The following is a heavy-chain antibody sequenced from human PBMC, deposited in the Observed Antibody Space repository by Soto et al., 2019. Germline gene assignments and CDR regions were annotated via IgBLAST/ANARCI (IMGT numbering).Heavy chain of an antibody. Sequence: PSETLSLTCSVSGASISSSSYYWGWIRQPPGKGLEWIGAIHYSGSTNYNPSLKSRVTISVDTSKNQFSLKLSSVTAADTAVYYCARAYGGYADYWGQGALVTVSS. J-gene: IGHJ4*02. V-gene: IGHV4-39*07. CDR2: IHYSGST. CDR3: ARAYGGYADY. D-gene: IGHD5-12*01. CDR1: GASISSSSYY.